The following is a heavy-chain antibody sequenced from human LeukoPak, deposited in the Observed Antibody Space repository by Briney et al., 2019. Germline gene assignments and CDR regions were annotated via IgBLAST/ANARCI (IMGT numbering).Heavy chain of an antibody. CDR1: GFTFSGSA. Sequence: GGSLKLSCAASGFTFSGSAMHWVRQASGKGLEWVGRIRSKANSYATAYAASVKGRFTISRDDSKNTAYLQMNSLRAEDTAVYYCARAASGYGGGVYFDYWGQGTLVTVSS. CDR2: IRSKANSYAT. D-gene: IGHD5-12*01. V-gene: IGHV3-73*01. J-gene: IGHJ4*02. CDR3: ARAASGYGGGVYFDY.